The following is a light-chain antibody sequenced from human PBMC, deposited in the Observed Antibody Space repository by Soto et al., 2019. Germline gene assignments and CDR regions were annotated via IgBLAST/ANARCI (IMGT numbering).Light chain of an antibody. CDR2: EES. CDR1: QAVPNN. V-gene: IGKV1-9*01. Sequence: DIHLTQSPSFLSASVGDRVTITCRPSQAVPNNMAWYQQKPGKPPKLLIYEESTLHSGVPSRFSGRKSGTQFTLAIDSLQPEDFGTYYCQQVKTYPRTVGGGTKVDIK. CDR3: QQVKTYPRT. J-gene: IGKJ4*01.